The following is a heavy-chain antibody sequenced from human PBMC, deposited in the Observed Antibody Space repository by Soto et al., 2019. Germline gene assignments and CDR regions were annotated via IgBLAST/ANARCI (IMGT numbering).Heavy chain of an antibody. Sequence: ASVKVSCKASGYTFTSYDINWVRQATGQGLEWMGWMNPNSGNTGYAQKFQGRVTMTRNTSISTAYMELSSLRSEDTAVCYCARADYGSGSYYIPDAFDIWGQGTMVTVSS. CDR1: GYTFTSYD. D-gene: IGHD3-10*01. CDR2: MNPNSGNT. J-gene: IGHJ3*02. CDR3: ARADYGSGSYYIPDAFDI. V-gene: IGHV1-8*01.